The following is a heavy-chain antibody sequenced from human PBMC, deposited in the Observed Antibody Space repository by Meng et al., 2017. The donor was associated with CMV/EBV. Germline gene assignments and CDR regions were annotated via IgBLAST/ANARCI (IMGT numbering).Heavy chain of an antibody. D-gene: IGHD2-15*01. CDR2: ISYDGSNK. CDR1: GFTFSSYA. Sequence: GESLKISCAASGFTFSSYAMHWVRQAPGKGLEWVAVISYDGSNKYCADSVKGRFTISRDNSKNTLYLQMNSLRAEDTAVYYCARGVRTIQAAEYDYWGQGTLVTVSS. J-gene: IGHJ4*02. CDR3: ARGVRTIQAAEYDY. V-gene: IGHV3-30-3*01.